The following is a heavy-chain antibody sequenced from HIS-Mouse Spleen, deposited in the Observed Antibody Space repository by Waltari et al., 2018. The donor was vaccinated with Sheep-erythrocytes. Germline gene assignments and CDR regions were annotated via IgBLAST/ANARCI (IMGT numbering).Heavy chain of an antibody. Sequence: EVQLLESGGGLVQPGGSLRLSCAASGFTFSSYAMRWVRQAPGKGLGWVSAISGSGGSTYYADSVKSRFTISRDNSKNTLYLQMNSLRAEDTAVYYCAKVRRSWYFDLWGRGTLVTVSS. CDR1: GFTFSSYA. CDR2: ISGSGGST. J-gene: IGHJ2*01. CDR3: AKVRRSWYFDL. V-gene: IGHV3-23*01.